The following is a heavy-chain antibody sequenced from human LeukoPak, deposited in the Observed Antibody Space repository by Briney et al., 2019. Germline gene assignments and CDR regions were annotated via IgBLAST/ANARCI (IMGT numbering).Heavy chain of an antibody. CDR2: INPSGGST. Sequence: ASVKASCKASGYTFTSYYMHWVRQAPGQGLEWMGIINPSGGSTSYAQKFQGRVTMTRDTSTSTVYMELSSLRSEDTAVYYCARASLAQPLFDLWGRGTLVTVSS. D-gene: IGHD2-2*01. V-gene: IGHV1-46*01. CDR1: GYTFTSYY. J-gene: IGHJ2*01. CDR3: ARASLAQPLFDL.